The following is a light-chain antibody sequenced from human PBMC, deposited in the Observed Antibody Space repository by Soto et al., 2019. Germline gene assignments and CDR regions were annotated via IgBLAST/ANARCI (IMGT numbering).Light chain of an antibody. V-gene: IGKV3-11*01. J-gene: IGKJ4*01. Sequence: EILLTQSPATLSKSPGERATLSCRASQSISTYLAWYQQKPGQAPRLLIYDASIRATGIPARFSGSGSGTDFTLTISSLEAEDFAVYYWQQRTDFSFGGGTKVEIK. CDR2: DAS. CDR3: QQRTDFS. CDR1: QSISTY.